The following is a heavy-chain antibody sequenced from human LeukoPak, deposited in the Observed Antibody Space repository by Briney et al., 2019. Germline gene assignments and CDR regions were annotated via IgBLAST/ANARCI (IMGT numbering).Heavy chain of an antibody. V-gene: IGHV3-66*01. CDR2: IYSGGST. D-gene: IGHD3-22*01. CDR3: ARDRGGDSSGYPLH. Sequence: GGSLRLSCAASGFTVSSDYMSWVRRAPGKGLEWVSVIYSGGSTYYADSVKGRFTISRDNSHKTLYLQMNSLRAEDTAVYYCARDRGGDSSGYPLHWGQGTLVTVSS. CDR1: GFTVSSDY. J-gene: IGHJ4*02.